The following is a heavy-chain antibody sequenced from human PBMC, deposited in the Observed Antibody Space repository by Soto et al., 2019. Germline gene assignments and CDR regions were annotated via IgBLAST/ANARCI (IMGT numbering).Heavy chain of an antibody. Sequence: EVQLVESGGGLVQPGGSLRLSCAASGFTVSSNYMSWVRQAPGKGLEWVSVIYSGGSTYYADSVKGRFTISRHNSKNTLYLQMNSLTAEDTAVYYCARGSFFRGLDSGYDFFHYWGQGTLVTVSS. D-gene: IGHD5-12*01. J-gene: IGHJ4*02. V-gene: IGHV3-53*04. CDR1: GFTVSSNY. CDR3: ARGSFFRGLDSGYDFFHY. CDR2: IYSGGST.